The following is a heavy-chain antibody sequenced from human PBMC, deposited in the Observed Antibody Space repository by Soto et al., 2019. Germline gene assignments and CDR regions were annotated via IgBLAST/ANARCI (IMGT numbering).Heavy chain of an antibody. J-gene: IGHJ4*02. V-gene: IGHV3-21*04. CDR3: AKSISNEWLIIDY. CDR2: ISSSGSNI. Sequence: ESLTLSCAASGVTFSSYSMNWVRQAPGKGLEWVSSISSSGSNIYYADSVKGRFTISRDNSKNALDLQMDSLRAEDTAVYYCAKSISNEWLIIDYWGQGTLVTVSS. D-gene: IGHD5-12*01. CDR1: GVTFSSYS.